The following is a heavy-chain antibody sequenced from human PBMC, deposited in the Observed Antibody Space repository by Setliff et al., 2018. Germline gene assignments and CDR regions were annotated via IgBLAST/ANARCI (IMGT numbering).Heavy chain of an antibody. Sequence: ASVKVSCKASGYTFTGYYMHWVRQAPGQGLEWMGIINPSGGTTSYAQKFQGWVTMTRDTSISTAYMELSRLRSDDTAVYYCARSGWLREYYFDYWGQGTLVTVSS. CDR2: INPSGGTT. D-gene: IGHD5-12*01. V-gene: IGHV1-2*04. CDR1: GYTFTGYY. CDR3: ARSGWLREYYFDY. J-gene: IGHJ4*02.